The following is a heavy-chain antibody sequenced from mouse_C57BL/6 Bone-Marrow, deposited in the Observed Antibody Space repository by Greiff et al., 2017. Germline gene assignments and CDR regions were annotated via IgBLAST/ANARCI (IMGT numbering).Heavy chain of an antibody. Sequence: QVQLQQSGAELVKPGASVKLSCKASGYTFTSYWMQWVKQRPGQGLEWIGEIDPSDSYTNYNQKFKGKATLTVDTSSSTAYMQLSSLTSEDSAVYYCAYLLSYFDYWGQGTTLTVSS. CDR3: AYLLSYFDY. CDR1: GYTFTSYW. CDR2: IDPSDSYT. D-gene: IGHD2-1*01. J-gene: IGHJ2*01. V-gene: IGHV1-50*01.